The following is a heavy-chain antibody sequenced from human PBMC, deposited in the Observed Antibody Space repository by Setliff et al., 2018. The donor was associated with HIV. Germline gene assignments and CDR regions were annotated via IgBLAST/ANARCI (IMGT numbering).Heavy chain of an antibody. CDR1: GFTFSSYG. Sequence: GGSLRLSCAASGFTFSSYGMHWVRQAPGKGLEWVAVISYDGSNKYYADSVKGRFTISRDNSKNTLYLQMNSLRAEDTAAYYCAKDREVTIYYYYYGMDVWGQGTTVTVSS. D-gene: IGHD4-17*01. CDR3: AKDREVTIYYYYYGMDV. J-gene: IGHJ6*02. CDR2: ISYDGSNK. V-gene: IGHV3-30*18.